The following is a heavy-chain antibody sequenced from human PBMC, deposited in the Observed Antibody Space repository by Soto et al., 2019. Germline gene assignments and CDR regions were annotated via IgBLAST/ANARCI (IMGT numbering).Heavy chain of an antibody. CDR1: GGSFSGYY. Sequence: LSLTCAVYGGSFSGYYWSWIRQPPGKGLEWVSYISSSSSTIYYADSVKGRFTISRDNAKNSLYLQMNSLRAEDTAVYYCARGRLYIWGSYRPDDAFDIWGQGTMVTVSS. V-gene: IGHV3-11*04. CDR3: ARGRLYIWGSYRPDDAFDI. D-gene: IGHD3-16*02. J-gene: IGHJ3*02. CDR2: ISSSSSTI.